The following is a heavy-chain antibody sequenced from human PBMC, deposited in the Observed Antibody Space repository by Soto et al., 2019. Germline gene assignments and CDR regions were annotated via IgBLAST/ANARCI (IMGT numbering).Heavy chain of an antibody. V-gene: IGHV4-31*03. CDR1: GGSISSGGYY. J-gene: IGHJ6*02. Sequence: SETLSLTCTVSGGSISSGGYYWSWIRQHPGKGLEWIGYIYYSGSTYYNPSLKSRVTISVDTSKNQFSLKLSSVTAADTAVYYWARDTGDSSSWSVGYYYGMDFWGQGTTVTVSS. D-gene: IGHD6-13*01. CDR3: ARDTGDSSSWSVGYYYGMDF. CDR2: IYYSGST.